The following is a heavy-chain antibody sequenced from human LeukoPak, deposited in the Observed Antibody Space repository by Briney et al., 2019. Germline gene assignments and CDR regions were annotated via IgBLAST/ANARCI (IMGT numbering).Heavy chain of an antibody. Sequence: GGSLRLSCAASGFTFDDYGMSWVRQAPGKGLEWVSGINWNGVSTGYVDSVKGRFTISRDNAKNSLYLQMNSLRAEDTALYYCARGAFGDGYNSPSAFDIWGQGTMVTVSS. CDR1: GFTFDDYG. D-gene: IGHD5-24*01. CDR2: INWNGVST. V-gene: IGHV3-20*04. CDR3: ARGAFGDGYNSPSAFDI. J-gene: IGHJ3*02.